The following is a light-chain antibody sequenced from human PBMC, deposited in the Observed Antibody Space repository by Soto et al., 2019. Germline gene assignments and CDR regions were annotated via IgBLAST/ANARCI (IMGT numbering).Light chain of an antibody. CDR2: DAS. CDR3: QQRSSWLT. CDR1: ENIYKF. V-gene: IGKV3-11*01. Sequence: EIVLTQSPATLSLSPGERATLQCRASENIYKFLAWYQQKPGQAPRVLIYDASTRATGIPARFSGSGSGTDFTLTISSLEPEDFAVYYCQQRSSWLTFGGGTKVEIK. J-gene: IGKJ4*01.